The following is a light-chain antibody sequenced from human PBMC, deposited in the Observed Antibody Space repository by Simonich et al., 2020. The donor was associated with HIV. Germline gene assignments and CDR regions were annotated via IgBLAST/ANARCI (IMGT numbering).Light chain of an antibody. CDR3: SSYAGSNNLV. Sequence: SALTQPPSASGSPGQSVTISCTGTGSDVGGYNYVSWYQQHPGKAPKLMIYEVSKRPSGVPDRFSGSKSGNRASLTVSGLQAEDEADYYCSSYAGSNNLVFGGGTKLTVL. J-gene: IGLJ3*02. CDR1: GSDVGGYNY. V-gene: IGLV2-8*01. CDR2: EVS.